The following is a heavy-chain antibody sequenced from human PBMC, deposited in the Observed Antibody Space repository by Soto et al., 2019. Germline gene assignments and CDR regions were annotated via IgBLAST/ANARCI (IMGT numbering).Heavy chain of an antibody. CDR3: AREGRYCSSTSCPSGMDV. Sequence: SETLSLTCTVSGGSISSGGYYWSWIRQHPGKGLEWIGYIYYSGSTYYNPSLKSRVTISADTSKNQFSLKLSSVTAADTAVYYCAREGRYCSSTSCPSGMDVWGQGTTVTVSS. D-gene: IGHD2-2*01. J-gene: IGHJ6*02. CDR1: GGSISSGGYY. V-gene: IGHV4-31*03. CDR2: IYYSGST.